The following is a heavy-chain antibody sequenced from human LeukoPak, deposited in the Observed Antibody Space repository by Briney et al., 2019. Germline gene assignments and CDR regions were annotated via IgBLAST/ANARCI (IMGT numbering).Heavy chain of an antibody. CDR2: ISSSSTYV. J-gene: IGHJ4*02. V-gene: IGHV3-21*01. Sequence: GGSLRLSCAASGFTFSSYNMNWVGQPPGKGLEWVSSISSSSTYVYYADSMKGRFTISRDNAKNSLYLQMNSLRVEDTAVYYCARDNWVDYWGQGTLVTVSS. CDR1: GFTFSSYN. CDR3: ARDNWVDY. D-gene: IGHD7-27*01.